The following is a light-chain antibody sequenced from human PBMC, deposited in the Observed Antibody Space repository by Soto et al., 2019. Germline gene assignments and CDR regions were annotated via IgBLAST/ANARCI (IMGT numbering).Light chain of an antibody. CDR2: GAA. Sequence: DIQMTQSPSSLSASVGDRVSISCRTSQNIDRYLNWYQQKPGKAPQVLISGAASLQSGVPSRFSGSGSGTEFTLSISSLQPEDFATDFWQQSYSAPYAFGQGTRLEI. J-gene: IGKJ2*01. CDR1: QNIDRY. V-gene: IGKV1-39*01. CDR3: QQSYSAPYA.